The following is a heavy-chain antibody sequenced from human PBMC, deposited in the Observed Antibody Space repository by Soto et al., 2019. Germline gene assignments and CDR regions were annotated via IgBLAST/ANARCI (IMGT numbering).Heavy chain of an antibody. D-gene: IGHD3-3*01. CDR1: GGSFSGYY. J-gene: IGHJ4*02. V-gene: IGHV4-34*01. Sequence: SETLSLTCAVYGGSFSGYYWSWIRQPPGKGLEWIGEINHSGSTNYNPSLKSRVTISVDTSKNQFSLKLSSVTAADTAVYYCARSRDFWSGYYAYWGQGTLVTVSS. CDR3: ARSRDFWSGYYAY. CDR2: INHSGST.